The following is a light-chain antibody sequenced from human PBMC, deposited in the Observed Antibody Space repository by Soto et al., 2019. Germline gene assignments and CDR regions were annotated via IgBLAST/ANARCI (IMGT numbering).Light chain of an antibody. CDR2: GAS. V-gene: IGKV3-20*01. J-gene: IGKJ1*01. CDR1: QSVSSSY. CDR3: QQYGSSPRT. Sequence: IGFTKSAITLSLSPGERATLSCRASQSVSSSYLGWYQQKPGQAPRLLMYGASSRATGIPERFSGSGSGTDFTLTISRLEPEDFAVYYCQQYGSSPRTFGQGTKWIS.